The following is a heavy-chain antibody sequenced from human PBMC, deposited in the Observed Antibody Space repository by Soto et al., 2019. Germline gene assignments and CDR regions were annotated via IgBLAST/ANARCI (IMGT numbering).Heavy chain of an antibody. Sequence: PSETLSLTCAVSGCPITSRTYSWGWIRQPPGKTLEWIGTIYYHGNTYSNPSLKSRVTISVDTSNNQLSLKLRSVTAADTAVYYCARHDGFSGGWILDYWGHGTLVTVSS. J-gene: IGHJ4*01. CDR2: IYYHGNT. D-gene: IGHD6-19*01. CDR1: GCPITSRTYS. CDR3: ARHDGFSGGWILDY. V-gene: IGHV4-39*01.